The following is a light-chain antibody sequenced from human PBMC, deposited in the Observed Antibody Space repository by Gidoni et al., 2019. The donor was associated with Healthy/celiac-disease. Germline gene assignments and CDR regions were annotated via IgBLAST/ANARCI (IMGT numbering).Light chain of an antibody. CDR2: GAS. V-gene: IGKV3-20*01. J-gene: IGKJ4*01. Sequence: EIALTQSPGTLSLSPGERATLSCRASQSVSSSYLAWYQQKPGQAPRLLIYGASSRATGIPDRFSGSGSGTDFTLTISRLEPEDFAVYYCQQYGSSPDFGGGTKVEIK. CDR3: QQYGSSPD. CDR1: QSVSSSY.